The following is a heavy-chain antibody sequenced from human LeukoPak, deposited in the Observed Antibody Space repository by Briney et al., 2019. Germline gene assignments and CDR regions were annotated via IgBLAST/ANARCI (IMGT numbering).Heavy chain of an antibody. Sequence: GESLKISCKASGYSLTSYWIGWVRQMPGKGLEWMGIIYPGDSDTRYSPSFQGHVTFSVDKSISTAYLQWSGLKASDTAMYYCARQRPNGGIAASNDAFDIWGQGTMVTVSS. V-gene: IGHV5-51*01. J-gene: IGHJ3*02. CDR3: ARQRPNGGIAASNDAFDI. CDR2: IYPGDSDT. D-gene: IGHD6-13*01. CDR1: GYSLTSYW.